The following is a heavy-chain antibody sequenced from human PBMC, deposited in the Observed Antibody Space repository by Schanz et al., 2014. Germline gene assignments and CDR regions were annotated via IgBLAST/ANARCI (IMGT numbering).Heavy chain of an antibody. J-gene: IGHJ4*02. V-gene: IGHV3-23*04. CDR1: GFTFTTNA. CDR2: ISGNGGST. CDR3: AKVREWWPYYFDY. Sequence: VQLVESGGGFVKPGGSLRLSCAASGFTFTTNAMSWVRQPPGKGLEWVSAISGNGGSTYFADSVKGRFTISRDNSDNTLFLQMNSLRAEDTAVYYCAKVREWWPYYFDYWGQGTLVTVSS. D-gene: IGHD2-15*01.